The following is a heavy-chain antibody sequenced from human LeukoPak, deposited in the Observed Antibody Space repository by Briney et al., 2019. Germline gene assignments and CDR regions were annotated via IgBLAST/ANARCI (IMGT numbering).Heavy chain of an antibody. J-gene: IGHJ3*02. D-gene: IGHD6-19*01. Sequence: GGSLRLSCAASGFTFSSYSMNWVRQAPGKGLEWVSSISSSSSYIYYADSVKGRFTISRDNAKNSLYLQMNSLRAEDTAVYYCARDLPEYSSGWSSAFDTWGQGTMVTVSS. CDR3: ARDLPEYSSGWSSAFDT. CDR1: GFTFSSYS. CDR2: ISSSSSYI. V-gene: IGHV3-21*01.